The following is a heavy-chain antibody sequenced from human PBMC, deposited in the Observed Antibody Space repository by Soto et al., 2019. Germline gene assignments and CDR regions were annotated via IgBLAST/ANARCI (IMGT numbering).Heavy chain of an antibody. CDR3: AKSPYVWGSYRSHFDC. V-gene: IGHV3-23*01. Sequence: EVQLLESGGGLVQPGGSLRLSCAASGFTFSSYAMSWVRQAPGKGLEWVSAISGSGGSTYYADSVKGRFTISRDNSKNTLYLQMNSLRAEDTAVYYCAKSPYVWGSYRSHFDCWGQGTLVTVSS. CDR2: ISGSGGST. D-gene: IGHD3-16*02. CDR1: GFTFSSYA. J-gene: IGHJ4*02.